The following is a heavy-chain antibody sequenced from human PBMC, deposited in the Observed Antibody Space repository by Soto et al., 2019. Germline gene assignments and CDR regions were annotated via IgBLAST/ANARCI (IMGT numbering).Heavy chain of an antibody. CDR1: GFTFSRHA. CDR3: AKDPRAYSTNMGYYFDY. V-gene: IGHV3-23*01. Sequence: EVQLLESGGGLVQPGGSLRLSCAASGFTFSRHAMSWVRQAPGKWLEWVSTLSAFDNTYYADSVKGRFIISRDISKNTLSLQMNSLRVDDTAVYYCAKDPRAYSTNMGYYFDYWGQGSLVTVSS. J-gene: IGHJ4*02. D-gene: IGHD6-13*01. CDR2: LSAFDNT.